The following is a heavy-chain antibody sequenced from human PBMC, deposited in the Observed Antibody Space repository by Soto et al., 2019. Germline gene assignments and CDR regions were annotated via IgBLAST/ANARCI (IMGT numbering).Heavy chain of an antibody. J-gene: IGHJ4*02. D-gene: IGHD4-17*01. V-gene: IGHV6-1*01. Sequence: QVQLQQSGPGLVKPSQTLSLTCAISGDSVSSNSAAWNWIRQSPSRGLEWLGRTYYRSKWYNDYAVSVKSRIXXNXAXXKNQFSLQLNSVTPEDTAVYYCARSYGGSRPGVDYWGQGTLVTVSS. CDR1: GDSVSSNSAA. CDR3: ARSYGGSRPGVDY. CDR2: TYYRSKWYN.